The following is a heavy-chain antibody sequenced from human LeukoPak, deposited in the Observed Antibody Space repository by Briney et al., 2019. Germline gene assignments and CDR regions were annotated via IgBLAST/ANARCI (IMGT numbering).Heavy chain of an antibody. D-gene: IGHD1-26*01. Sequence: GASVKVSCKASGYTFTSYYMHWVRQAPGQGLEWMGIINPSGGSTIYAQKFQGRVTMTRDTSTSTVYMELSSLRYEDATVYYCARGGEWELNPWGQGTLVTVSS. CDR2: INPSGGST. CDR1: GYTFTSYY. J-gene: IGHJ5*02. V-gene: IGHV1-46*01. CDR3: ARGGEWELNP.